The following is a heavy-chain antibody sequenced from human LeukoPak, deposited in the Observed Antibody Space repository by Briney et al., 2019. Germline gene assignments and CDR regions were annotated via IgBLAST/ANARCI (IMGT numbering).Heavy chain of an antibody. J-gene: IGHJ4*02. D-gene: IGHD4-17*01. CDR3: AREYGDYGGFDY. Sequence: GGSLRLSCAASGFTFSSYEMNWVRQAPGRGLEWVSYISSSGSTIYYADSVKGRFTISRDNAKNSLYLQMNSLRGEDTAVYYCAREYGDYGGFDYWGQGTLVTVSS. V-gene: IGHV3-48*03. CDR1: GFTFSSYE. CDR2: ISSSGSTI.